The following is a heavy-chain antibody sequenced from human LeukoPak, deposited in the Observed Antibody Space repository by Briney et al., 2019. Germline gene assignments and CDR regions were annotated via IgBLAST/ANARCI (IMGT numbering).Heavy chain of an antibody. D-gene: IGHD4-17*01. CDR2: IYYSGST. CDR3: ARAYGDYVRAYYYYGMDV. CDR1: GGSISSYY. Sequence: PSETLSLTCAVSGGSISSYYWSLIRQPPGKGLEWIGYIYYSGSTNYNPSLKSRVTISVDTSKNQFSLKLSSVTAADTAVYYCARAYGDYVRAYYYYGMDVWGQGTTVTVSS. J-gene: IGHJ6*02. V-gene: IGHV4-59*01.